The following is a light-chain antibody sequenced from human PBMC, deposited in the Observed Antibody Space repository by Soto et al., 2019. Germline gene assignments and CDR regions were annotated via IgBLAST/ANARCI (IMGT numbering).Light chain of an antibody. CDR2: DAS. Sequence: IVLTQSPATLSLSPGERATLSCRASQSVGSSLAWYQQKPGQPPRLLIYDASNRATGIPARFSGSGSGTDFTLTISGLEPEDFAVYYCQQRASWPLTFGGGTKVEIK. CDR1: QSVGSS. J-gene: IGKJ4*01. V-gene: IGKV3-11*01. CDR3: QQRASWPLT.